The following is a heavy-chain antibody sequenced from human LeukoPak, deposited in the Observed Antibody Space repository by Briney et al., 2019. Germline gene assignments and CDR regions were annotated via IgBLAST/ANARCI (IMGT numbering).Heavy chain of an antibody. CDR3: ARGDLHYYDSTRRGFDI. J-gene: IGHJ3*02. D-gene: IGHD3-22*01. Sequence: PGRSLRLSCAASGFTFSSYAMHWVRQAPGKGLEWVAVISYDGSNKYYADSVKGRFTISRDNSKNTLYLQMNSLRAEDTALYYCARGDLHYYDSTRRGFDIWGQGTMVTVSS. V-gene: IGHV3-30*04. CDR2: ISYDGSNK. CDR1: GFTFSSYA.